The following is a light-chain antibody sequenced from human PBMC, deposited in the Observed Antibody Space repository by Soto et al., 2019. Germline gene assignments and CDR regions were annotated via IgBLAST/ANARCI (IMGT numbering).Light chain of an antibody. CDR2: DVT. V-gene: IGLV2-11*01. CDR1: SSDVGGYNY. Sequence: QSALTQPRSASGSPGQSVTISCTGSSSDVGGYNYVSWYQHHPGKAPKLMISDVTKRPSGVPDRFSGSKSGNTASLTISGLQAEDEADYYCYSYAGSYTWVFGGGTQLTVL. J-gene: IGLJ3*02. CDR3: YSYAGSYTWV.